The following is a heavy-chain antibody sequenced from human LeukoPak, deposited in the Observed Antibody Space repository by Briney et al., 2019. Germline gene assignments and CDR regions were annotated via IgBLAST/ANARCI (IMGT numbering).Heavy chain of an antibody. V-gene: IGHV3-74*01. CDR3: ARDRDDSSAYYFDS. D-gene: IGHD3-22*01. J-gene: IGHJ4*02. CDR2: INSDGSGT. CDR1: GFTFSAYW. Sequence: GGSLRLSCAASGFTFSAYWMHWVRHAPGKGLVWVSRINSDGSGTSYADSVKGRFTISRDNAKNTLYLQMNSLRAEDTAFYYCARDRDDSSAYYFDSWGQGTLVTVSS.